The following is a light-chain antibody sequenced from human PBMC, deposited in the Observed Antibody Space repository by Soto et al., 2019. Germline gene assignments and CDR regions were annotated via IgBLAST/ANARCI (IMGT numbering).Light chain of an antibody. CDR3: PRYDSFRS. CDR2: GAS. V-gene: IGKV3-20*01. J-gene: IGKJ1*01. CDR1: QSVRSNF. Sequence: EIVLTQSPGPLSLSPGERATLSCRASQSVRSNFLDWYQQKPGQAPRLLIYGASNWAAGIPDRFSGSGSGTDFSLTITRLEPEDFAMYYCPRYDSFRSFGRGTKVEI.